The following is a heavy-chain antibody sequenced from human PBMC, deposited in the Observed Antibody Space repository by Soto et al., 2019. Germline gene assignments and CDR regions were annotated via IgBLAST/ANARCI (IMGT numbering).Heavy chain of an antibody. V-gene: IGHV4-59*08. J-gene: IGHJ6*02. D-gene: IGHD1-26*01. CDR1: SGPTRSHN. CDR2: VYYTGGT. Sequence: QVQVQQSGPRLVKPSETLSLTCTVSSGPTRSHNWGWIRQSPGRGLEWIGYVYYTGGTSYNPSLNSRITISADTYTNHISLTLSSVTAADTAIYYCVRQGIDYLPGLVDVCGQGTAVSVSS. CDR3: VRQGIDYLPGLVDV.